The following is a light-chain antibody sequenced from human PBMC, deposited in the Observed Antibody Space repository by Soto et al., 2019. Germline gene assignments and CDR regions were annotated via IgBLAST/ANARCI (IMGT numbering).Light chain of an antibody. CDR2: AAS. J-gene: IGKJ4*01. CDR3: QQYNSYPLT. V-gene: IGKV1-39*01. Sequence: IQMSQSPSSLSASVGDRVTITCRASQSISSYLNWYQQKPGKAPKLLIYAASSLQSGVPSRFSGSGSGTDFTLTISSLQPEDFATYYCQQYNSYPLTFGGGTKVDIK. CDR1: QSISSY.